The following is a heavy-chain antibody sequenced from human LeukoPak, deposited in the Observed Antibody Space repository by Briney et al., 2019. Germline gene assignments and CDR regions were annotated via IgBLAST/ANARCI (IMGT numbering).Heavy chain of an antibody. J-gene: IGHJ4*02. CDR1: GGSISSSSYY. D-gene: IGHD3-22*01. CDR3: ARRVYDSRGYYQYYFDY. CDR2: IYYSGRP. Sequence: SETLSLTCTVSGGSISSSSYYWGWIRQPPGEGLEWIGSIYYSGRPYYNPSLKSRVTISVDTSKNQFSLKLSSVTAAETAVYYCARRVYDSRGYYQYYFDYWGQGTLVTVSS. V-gene: IGHV4-39*01.